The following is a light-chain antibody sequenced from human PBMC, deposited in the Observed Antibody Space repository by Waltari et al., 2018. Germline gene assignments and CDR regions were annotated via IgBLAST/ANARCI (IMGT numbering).Light chain of an antibody. CDR1: SSNIGNNY. CDR3: VTWDSILSGAV. Sequence: QSVLTQPPSVSAAPGQRVTISCSGGSSNIGNNYVSWYRQFSGTAPKLRIYEDTGLPSGIPVRVSCSRSGTSATLDISGLQAGDEADYYCVTWDSILSGAVFGGGTHLTVL. CDR2: EDT. V-gene: IGLV1-51*02. J-gene: IGLJ7*01.